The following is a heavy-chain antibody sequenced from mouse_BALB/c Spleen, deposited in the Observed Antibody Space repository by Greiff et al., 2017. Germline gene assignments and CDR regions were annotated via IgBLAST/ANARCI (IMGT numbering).Heavy chain of an antibody. CDR2: ISYSGST. Sequence: VQLQQSGPGLVKPSQSLSLTCTVTGYSITSDYAWNWIRQFPGNKLEWMGYISYSGSTSYNPSLKSRISITRDTSKNQFFLQLNSVTTEDTATYYCARRDYRYAYYAMDYWGQGTSVTVSS. D-gene: IGHD2-14*01. V-gene: IGHV3-2*02. CDR3: ARRDYRYAYYAMDY. J-gene: IGHJ4*01. CDR1: GYSITSDYA.